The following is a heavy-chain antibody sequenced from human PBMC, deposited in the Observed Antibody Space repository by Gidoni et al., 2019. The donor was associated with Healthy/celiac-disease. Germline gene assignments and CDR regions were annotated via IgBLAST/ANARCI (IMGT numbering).Heavy chain of an antibody. CDR3: AKRLGAGGYFDWAPSDY. D-gene: IGHD3-9*01. J-gene: IGHJ4*02. CDR2: ISGSGGST. V-gene: IGHV3-23*01. Sequence: SYAMSWVRQAPGKGLEWVSAISGSGGSTYYADSVKGRFTISRDNSKNTLYLQMNSLRAEDTAVYYCAKRLGAGGYFDWAPSDYWGQGTLVTVSS. CDR1: SYA.